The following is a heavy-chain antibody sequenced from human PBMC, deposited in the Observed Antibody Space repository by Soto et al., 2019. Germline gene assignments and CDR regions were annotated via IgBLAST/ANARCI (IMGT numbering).Heavy chain of an antibody. J-gene: IGHJ4*02. CDR2: ISGWGDDT. D-gene: IGHD2-15*01. CDR1: GLPFGNYA. V-gene: IGHV3-23*01. Sequence: GGSPRLSCAASGLPFGNYAMNRVRQAPGKGLEWVSTISGWGDDTFYADSVKGRFTVSRDNSMSTVSLHMSSLRAEDTAMYYCAKGGHFSPFDYWGLGTPVTVSS. CDR3: AKGGHFSPFDY.